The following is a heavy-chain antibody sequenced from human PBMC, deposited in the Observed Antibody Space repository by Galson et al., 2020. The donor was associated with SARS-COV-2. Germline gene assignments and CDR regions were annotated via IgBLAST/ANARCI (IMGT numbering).Heavy chain of an antibody. J-gene: IGHJ5*02. D-gene: IGHD4-17*01. CDR3: ARVTTVTTYGYNWFDP. Sequence: SETLSLTCAVSGGSISSGCYSWSWIRQPPGKGLEWIGYIYYSGSTYYNPSLKSRVTISVDTSKNQFSLKLSSVTAADTAVYYCARVTTVTTYGYNWFDPWGQGTLVTVSS. CDR1: GGSISSGCYS. V-gene: IGHV4-30-4*07. CDR2: IYYSGST.